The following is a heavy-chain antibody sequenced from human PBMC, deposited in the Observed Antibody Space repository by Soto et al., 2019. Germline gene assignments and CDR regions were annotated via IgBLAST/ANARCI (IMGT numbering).Heavy chain of an antibody. D-gene: IGHD3-10*01. V-gene: IGHV5-51*01. CDR3: ARRYGSGQWNWSDP. CDR1: GYSFISYW. CDR2: TYPHDSDT. J-gene: IGHJ5*02. Sequence: GESLKISCKGSGYSFISYWIGWVRQMPGRGLEWMGITYPHDSDTRYSPSFQGQVTISADKSISTAYLQWSSLKASDSAMYYCARRYGSGQWNWSDPWGQGTLVTVSS.